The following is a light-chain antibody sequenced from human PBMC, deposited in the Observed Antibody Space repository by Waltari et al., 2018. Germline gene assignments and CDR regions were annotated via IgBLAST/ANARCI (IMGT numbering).Light chain of an antibody. J-gene: IGKJ3*01. Sequence: DIVMTQSPDSLAVSLGERATINCKSSQSVLFSSNNRNYLAWYQQKPGPSPKLVLYWGSTRESGVPDRFSGSGSATDFTLTISSLQAEDVAVYYCQQYYSSPFTFGPGTKLEIK. CDR1: QSVLFSSNNRNY. CDR3: QQYYSSPFT. CDR2: WGS. V-gene: IGKV4-1*01.